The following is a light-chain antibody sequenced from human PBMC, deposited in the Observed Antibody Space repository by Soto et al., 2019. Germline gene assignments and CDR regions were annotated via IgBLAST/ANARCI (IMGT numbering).Light chain of an antibody. CDR1: SSNIGNNY. CDR3: GTWDSSLSAHV. Sequence: QSVLTRPPSVSAAPGQKVTISCSGSSSNIGNNYLSWYQQFPGTAPKLLIYDNNKRPSGIPDRFSGSKSGTSATLGITGLQTGDEADYYCGTWDSSLSAHVFGTGTKVTAL. CDR2: DNN. J-gene: IGLJ1*01. V-gene: IGLV1-51*01.